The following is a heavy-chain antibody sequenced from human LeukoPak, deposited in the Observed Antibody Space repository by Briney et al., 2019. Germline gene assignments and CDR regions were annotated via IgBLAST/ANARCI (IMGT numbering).Heavy chain of an antibody. V-gene: IGHV4-59*08. CDR2: IYYSGST. Sequence: SETLSLTCTVSGGSICSYYWSWIRQPPGKGLEWIGYIYYSGSTNYNPSLKSRVTISVDTSKNQFSLKLSSVTAADTAVYYCARRRSSSWYVFDYWGQGTLVTVSS. CDR1: GGSICSYY. D-gene: IGHD6-13*01. CDR3: ARRRSSSWYVFDY. J-gene: IGHJ4*02.